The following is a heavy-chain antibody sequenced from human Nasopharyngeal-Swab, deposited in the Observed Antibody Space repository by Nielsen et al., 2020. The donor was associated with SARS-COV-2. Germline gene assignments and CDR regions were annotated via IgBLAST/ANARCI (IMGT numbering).Heavy chain of an antibody. CDR3: AKSGSGWNYFDS. Sequence: GGSLRLSCAASGFTFSSYWMHWVRQAPGKGLVWVSRINSDGSSTSYADSVKGRFTISRDNAKNTLYLQLNSLRADDTAVYYCAKSGSGWNYFDSWGQGTLVTVSS. CDR1: GFTFSSYW. J-gene: IGHJ4*02. D-gene: IGHD6-19*01. V-gene: IGHV3-74*01. CDR2: INSDGSST.